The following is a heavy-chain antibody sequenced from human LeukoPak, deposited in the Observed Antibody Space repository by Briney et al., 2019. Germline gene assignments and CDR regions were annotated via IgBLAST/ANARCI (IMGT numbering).Heavy chain of an antibody. CDR1: GVTFSSYW. CDR2: IKQDGSEK. Sequence: GGSLRLSCAASGVTFSSYWMSWVRQAPGKGLEWVANIKQDGSEKSYVDSVKGRFTISRDNAKNSLYLQMNSLRAEDTALYYCARAGDKGDYWGQGTLVTVSS. D-gene: IGHD4-23*01. CDR3: ARAGDKGDY. V-gene: IGHV3-7*01. J-gene: IGHJ4*02.